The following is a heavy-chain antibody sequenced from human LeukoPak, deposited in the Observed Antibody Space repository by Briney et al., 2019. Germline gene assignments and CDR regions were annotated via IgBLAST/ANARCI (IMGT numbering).Heavy chain of an antibody. Sequence: PSETLSLTCTVSGGSISYYYWSWIRQSPGKGLEWIGYIYYSGTTNYNPSLKSRVTISVDTSKNQFSLQLRSVTAADTAVYYCARDRKEDAFDIWGQGTMVTVSS. CDR3: ARDRKEDAFDI. CDR1: GGSISYYY. CDR2: IYYSGTT. J-gene: IGHJ3*02. V-gene: IGHV4-59*01.